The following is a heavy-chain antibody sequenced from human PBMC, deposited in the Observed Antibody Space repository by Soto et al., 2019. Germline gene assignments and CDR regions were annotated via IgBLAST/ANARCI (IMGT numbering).Heavy chain of an antibody. D-gene: IGHD3-9*01. J-gene: IGHJ5*02. CDR2: ISGSGGST. V-gene: IGHV3-23*01. CDR3: AKDGNPIPYLTGYYRLGWFDP. Sequence: GGSLRLSCAASGFTFSSYAMSWVRQAPGRGLEWVSAISGSGGSTHYADSVKGRFTISRDNSKNTPYLQMNSLRAEDTAVYYCAKDGNPIPYLTGYYRLGWFDPWGQGTLVTVSS. CDR1: GFTFSSYA.